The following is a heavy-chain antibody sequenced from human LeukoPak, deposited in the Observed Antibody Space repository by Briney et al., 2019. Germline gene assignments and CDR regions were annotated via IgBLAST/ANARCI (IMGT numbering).Heavy chain of an antibody. V-gene: IGHV3-21*01. CDR1: GFSFSTDG. Sequence: GGSLRLSCSASGFSFSTDGMSWVRQAPGKGLEWVSSITSSSTYIYYADSVKGRFTISRDNAKNSLYLQMNSLRAEDTAVYYCARDITLGWGQGTLVTVSS. D-gene: IGHD1-14*01. CDR3: ARDITLG. CDR2: ITSSSTYI. J-gene: IGHJ4*02.